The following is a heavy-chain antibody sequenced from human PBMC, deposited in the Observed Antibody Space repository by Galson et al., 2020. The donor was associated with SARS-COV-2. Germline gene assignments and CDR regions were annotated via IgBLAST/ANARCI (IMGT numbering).Heavy chain of an antibody. V-gene: IGHV1-18*01. CDR1: GYTFTSYG. CDR2: ISDYNGNT. J-gene: IGHJ6*03. Sequence: ASVKVSCKASGYTFTSYGISWVRQAPGQGLEWMGWISDYNGNTNYAQKLQGRATMTTNTSTSTAYMELRSLRSDDTAVYYCARTALTMARGVIIKYYMDVWGKGTTVTVSS. CDR3: ARTALTMARGVIIKYYMDV. D-gene: IGHD3-10*01.